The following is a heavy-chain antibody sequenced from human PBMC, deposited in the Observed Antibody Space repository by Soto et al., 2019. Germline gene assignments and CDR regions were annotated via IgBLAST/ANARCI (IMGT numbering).Heavy chain of an antibody. CDR3: ARGDYCTSTNCYVRATWFDP. D-gene: IGHD2-2*01. J-gene: IGHJ5*02. CDR1: GESVSTNSAT. Sequence: PSQTVSLSCAISGESVSTNSATWDWIRQSPSRGLEWLGRTYYRSKWDYDYAASVKGRININPDTSNNQVSLHLDSVTAADTAVYYCARGDYCTSTNCYVRATWFDPWGQGTLVTVSS. V-gene: IGHV6-1*01. CDR2: TYYRSKWDY.